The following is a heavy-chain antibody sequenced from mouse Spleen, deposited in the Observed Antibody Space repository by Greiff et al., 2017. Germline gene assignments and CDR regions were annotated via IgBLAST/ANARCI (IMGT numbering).Heavy chain of an antibody. CDR3: AVIPGRFAY. CDR1: GYTFTSYW. V-gene: IGHV1S81*02. CDR2: INPSNGRT. D-gene: IGHD2-13*01. J-gene: IGHJ3*01. Sequence: QVQLQQPGAELVKPGASVKLSCKASGYTFTSYWMHWVKQRPGQGLEWIGEINPSNGRTNYNEKFKSKATLTVDKSSSTAYMQLSSLTSEDSAVYYCAVIPGRFAYWGQGTLVTVSA.